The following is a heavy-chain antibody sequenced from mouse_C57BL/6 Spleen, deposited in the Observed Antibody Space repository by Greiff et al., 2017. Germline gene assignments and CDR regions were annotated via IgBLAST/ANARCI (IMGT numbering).Heavy chain of an antibody. CDR1: GYTFTSYG. J-gene: IGHJ4*01. CDR3: ARMDDGYYGYAMDY. Sequence: QVQLQQSGAELARPGASVKLSCKASGYTFTSYGISWVKQRPIQGLEWIGNIDPSDSETHYNQKFKDKATLTVDKSSSTAYMQLSSLTSEDSAVYYCARMDDGYYGYAMDYWGQGTSVTVSS. D-gene: IGHD2-3*01. V-gene: IGHV1-52*01. CDR2: IDPSDSET.